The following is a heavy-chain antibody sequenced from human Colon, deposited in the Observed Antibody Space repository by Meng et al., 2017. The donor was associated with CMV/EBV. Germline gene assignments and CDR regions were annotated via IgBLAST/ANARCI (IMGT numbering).Heavy chain of an antibody. CDR1: GGPVNTESAE. CDR3: ARDVVYPYYFDS. D-gene: IGHD1-14*01. V-gene: IGHV4-61*01. Sequence: TVSGGPVNTESAEGVWMRQAEGKGRGGSGHVYYSGKNNDKPSLKSRVSMSKDPSKNQFSLRLTSVTPADAALYYCARDVVYPYYFDSWGQGILVTVSS. CDR2: VYYSGKN. J-gene: IGHJ4*02.